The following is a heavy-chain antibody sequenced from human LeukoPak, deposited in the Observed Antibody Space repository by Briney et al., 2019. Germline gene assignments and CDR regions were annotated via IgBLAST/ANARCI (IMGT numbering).Heavy chain of an antibody. CDR2: INPNSGCT. CDR1: GYTFTGYY. CDR3: ARGSDVLLWFGGNWFDP. V-gene: IGHV1-2*02. D-gene: IGHD3-10*01. Sequence: ASVKVSCKASGYTFTGYYMHWVRQAPGQGLEWMGWINPNSGCTNYAQKLQGRVTMTRDTSISTAYMELSRLRSDDTAVYYCARGSDVLLWFGGNWFDPWGQGTLVTVS. J-gene: IGHJ5*02.